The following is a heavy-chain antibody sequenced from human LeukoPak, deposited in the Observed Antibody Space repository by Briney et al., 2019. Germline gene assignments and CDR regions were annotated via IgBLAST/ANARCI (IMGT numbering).Heavy chain of an antibody. D-gene: IGHD6-13*01. CDR2: IKQDGSEK. Sequence: PGGSLGLSCAASGFTFSSYWMTWVRQAPGKGLEWVANIKQDGSEKYYVDSVRGRFTISRDNAKNSLYLQMNSLRAEDTAVYYCARPYSSDWYGWFDPWGQGTLVTVSS. J-gene: IGHJ5*02. CDR1: GFTFSSYW. CDR3: ARPYSSDWYGWFDP. V-gene: IGHV3-7*04.